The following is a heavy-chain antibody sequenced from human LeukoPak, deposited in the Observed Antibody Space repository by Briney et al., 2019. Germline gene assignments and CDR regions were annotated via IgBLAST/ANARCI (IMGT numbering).Heavy chain of an antibody. D-gene: IGHD2-21*01. J-gene: IGHJ4*02. CDR2: INHSGST. CDR1: GGSFSGYY. Sequence: SETLSLTCAVYGGSFSGYYWSWIRQPPGKGLEWIGEINHSGSTNYNPSLKSRVTISVDTSKNQFSLKLSSVTAADTAVYYCATLVIGYYYFIFWGQGTLVTVSS. V-gene: IGHV4-34*01. CDR3: ATLVIGYYYFIF.